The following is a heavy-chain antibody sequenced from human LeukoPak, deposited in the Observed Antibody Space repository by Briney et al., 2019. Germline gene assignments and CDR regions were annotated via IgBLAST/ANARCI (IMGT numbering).Heavy chain of an antibody. CDR2: IYYSGST. J-gene: IGHJ4*02. CDR1: GGSIGSYY. Sequence: SETLSLTCTVSGGSIGSYYWSWIRQPPGKGLEWIGYIYYSGSTNYNPSLKSRVTISVDTSKNQFSLKLSSVTAADTAVYYCARSSLYSSSNTDYWGQGTLVTVSS. D-gene: IGHD6-13*01. V-gene: IGHV4-59*08. CDR3: ARSSLYSSSNTDY.